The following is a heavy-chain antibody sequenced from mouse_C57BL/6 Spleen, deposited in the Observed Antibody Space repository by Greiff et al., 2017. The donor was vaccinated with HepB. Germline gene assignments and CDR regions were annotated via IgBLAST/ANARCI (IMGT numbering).Heavy chain of an antibody. CDR1: GYTFTDYE. D-gene: IGHD2-3*01. J-gene: IGHJ3*01. CDR2: IDPETGGT. CDR3: TREDGRWFAY. Sequence: QVQLKQSGAELVRPGASVTLSCKASGYTFTDYEMHWVKQTPVHGLEWIGAIDPETGGTAYNQKFKGKAILTADKSSSTAYMELRSLTSEDSAVYYCTREDGRWFAYWGQGTLVTVSA. V-gene: IGHV1-15*01.